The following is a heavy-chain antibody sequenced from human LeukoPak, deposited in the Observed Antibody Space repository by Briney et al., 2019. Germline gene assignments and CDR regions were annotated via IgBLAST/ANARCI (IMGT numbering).Heavy chain of an antibody. D-gene: IGHD3-10*01. CDR1: GFTFSNYW. CDR3: AREGYYYGSGPAY. J-gene: IGHJ4*02. V-gene: IGHV3-7*01. CDR2: IKQDGSEK. Sequence: GGSLRLSCAASGFTFSNYWMSWVRQAPGKGLEWVASIKQDGSEKYYVDSVKGRFTISRDNVEKSLYLQMNSLRAEDTAVFYCAREGYYYGSGPAYWGQGTLVTVSS.